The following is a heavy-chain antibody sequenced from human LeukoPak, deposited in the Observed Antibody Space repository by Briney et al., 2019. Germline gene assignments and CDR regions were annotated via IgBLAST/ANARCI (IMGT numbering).Heavy chain of an antibody. CDR2: ISDGGDRI. V-gene: IGHV3-23*01. J-gene: IGHJ4*02. CDR3: ARGITIFGVVTRPDY. Sequence: PGGSLRLSCAASGFTFSSYAMTWVRQTPGKGLEWVSAISDGGDRIYYADSVEGRFTISRDNSKNTLYLQMNSLRAEDTAVYSCARGITIFGVVTRPDYWGQGTLVTVSS. D-gene: IGHD3-3*01. CDR1: GFTFSSYA.